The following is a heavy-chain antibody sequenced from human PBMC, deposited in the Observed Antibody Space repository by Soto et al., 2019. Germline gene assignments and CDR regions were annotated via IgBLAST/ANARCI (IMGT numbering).Heavy chain of an antibody. CDR1: GYGLATKS. CDR3: LRNSSNTVAARPTFDP. V-gene: IGHV5-10-1*01. D-gene: IGHD6-6*01. Sequence: PADALIVSFPDSGYGLATKSISSVLQMPVKGLEWVGRVDPSDSYTDYSPYYRGHFIISVDRSVSTAYLEWSSLKASDSAIYYCLRNSSNTVAARPTFDPWGKASLVT. J-gene: IGHJ5*02. CDR2: VDPSDSYT.